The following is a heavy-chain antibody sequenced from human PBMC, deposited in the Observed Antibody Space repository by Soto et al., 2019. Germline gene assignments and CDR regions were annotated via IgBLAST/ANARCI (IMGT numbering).Heavy chain of an antibody. J-gene: IGHJ4*02. V-gene: IGHV4-39*01. CDR1: GGSISGSYYY. Sequence: SETLSLTCAVSGGSISGSYYYWGWLRQSPGRGPEWIGSVFYTGFASYNPSLESRVSVSVDTSKNQFSLKVSAVTAADTAVYYCASSKKGYNWNYFDPWGQGALVTVSS. D-gene: IGHD1-20*01. CDR2: VFYTGFA. CDR3: ASSKKGYNWNYFDP.